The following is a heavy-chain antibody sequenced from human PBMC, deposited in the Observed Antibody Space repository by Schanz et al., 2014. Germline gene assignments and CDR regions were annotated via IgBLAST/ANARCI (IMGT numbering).Heavy chain of an antibody. V-gene: IGHV1-8*01. CDR3: ARGRTFDY. J-gene: IGHJ4*02. Sequence: QVQLIQSGAEVKKPGASVKVSCTASGYTFTSYDINWVRQAPGQGLEWLGWMNPNSGNPGFAQKFRGRVTMTRNTSMSTAYIELHILTSEDTAVYYCARGRTFDYWGLGTLVTVSS. CDR1: GYTFTSYD. CDR2: MNPNSGNP.